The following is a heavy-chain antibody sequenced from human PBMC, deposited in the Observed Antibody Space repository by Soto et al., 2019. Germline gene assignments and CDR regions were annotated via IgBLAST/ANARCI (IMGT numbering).Heavy chain of an antibody. V-gene: IGHV1-2*02. CDR1: GYSFTGYH. J-gene: IGHJ3*02. D-gene: IGHD2-15*01. CDR3: VSEKTDTGGFGI. CDR2: INADNLDT. Sequence: VASVKVSCKASGYSFTGYHVHWVRQAPGQGLEWMGWINADNLDTRYAQNFQGRVTMTRDTSMTTAYMELSRLRSDDTAVYHCVSEKTDTGGFGIWGQGTMVTVSS.